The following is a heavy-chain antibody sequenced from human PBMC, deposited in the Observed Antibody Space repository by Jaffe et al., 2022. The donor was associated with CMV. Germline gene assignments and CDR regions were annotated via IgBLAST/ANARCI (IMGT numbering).Heavy chain of an antibody. CDR1: GDSIRDYY. CDR2: LFTSGST. Sequence: QVQLQESGPGLVKPSETLSLTCTVSGDSIRDYYWTWIRQPAGGGLEWIGRLFTSGSTIYNPSLTSRVTMSVDTSKNQFSLRLTSMTAADTAVYYCAVRVWNGEYWGQGTLVTVSS. V-gene: IGHV4-4*07. D-gene: IGHD2-8*01. CDR3: AVRVWNGEY. J-gene: IGHJ4*02.